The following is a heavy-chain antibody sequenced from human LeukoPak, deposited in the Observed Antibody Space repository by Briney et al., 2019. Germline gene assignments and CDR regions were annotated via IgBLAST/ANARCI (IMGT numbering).Heavy chain of an antibody. CDR2: IYHSGST. Sequence: PPETLSLTCAVSGGSISSSNWWSWGRQPPGKGLEWIGEIYHSGSTNYNPSLKSRVTISVDKSKNQFSLKLSSVTAADTAVYYCARRDSSGWSQYYFDYWGQGTLVTVSS. V-gene: IGHV4-4*03. J-gene: IGHJ4*02. CDR3: ARRDSSGWSQYYFDY. D-gene: IGHD6-19*01. CDR1: GGSISSSNW.